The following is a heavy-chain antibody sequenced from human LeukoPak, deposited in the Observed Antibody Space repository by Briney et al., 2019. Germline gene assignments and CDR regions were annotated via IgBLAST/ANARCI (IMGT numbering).Heavy chain of an antibody. V-gene: IGHV3-21*01. CDR1: GFIFSTHS. J-gene: IGHJ4*02. CDR3: ARDFRTQLDGYSPPYHFDY. D-gene: IGHD5-24*01. CDR2: ISSGSSHI. Sequence: GGSLRLSCAASGFIFSTHSMSWVRQAPGKGLEWASSISSGSSHIYYADSIKGRFTISRDNAKNSLFLQMNSLRAEDTAVYYCARDFRTQLDGYSPPYHFDYRGQGDLVTVSS.